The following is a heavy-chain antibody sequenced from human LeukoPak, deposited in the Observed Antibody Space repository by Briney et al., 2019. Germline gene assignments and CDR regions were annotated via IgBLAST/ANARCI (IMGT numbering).Heavy chain of an antibody. CDR3: AKGGSYGDYVAADY. J-gene: IGHJ4*02. CDR1: GGSISSSN. Sequence: ETLSLTCAVSGGSISSSNWWSWVRQAPGKGLEWVSAISGSGGSTYYADSVKGRFTISRDNSKNTLYLQMNSLRAEDTAVYYCAKGGSYGDYVAADYWGQGTLVTVSS. CDR2: ISGSGGST. D-gene: IGHD4-17*01. V-gene: IGHV3-23*01.